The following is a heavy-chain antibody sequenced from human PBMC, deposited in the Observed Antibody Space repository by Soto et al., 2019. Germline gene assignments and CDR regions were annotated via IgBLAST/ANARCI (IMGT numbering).Heavy chain of an antibody. J-gene: IGHJ5*02. Sequence: RLSCAASGFTFNKFGMSWVRQAPGKGLEWVSTISSSSSYIFYADSVRGRFTISRDNAKNSVYLQMNSLRAEDTAMYYCARDLSSSWYNDRNADWFDPWGQGTLVTVSS. D-gene: IGHD6-13*01. CDR2: ISSSSSYI. CDR1: GFTFNKFG. CDR3: ARDLSSSWYNDRNADWFDP. V-gene: IGHV3-21*06.